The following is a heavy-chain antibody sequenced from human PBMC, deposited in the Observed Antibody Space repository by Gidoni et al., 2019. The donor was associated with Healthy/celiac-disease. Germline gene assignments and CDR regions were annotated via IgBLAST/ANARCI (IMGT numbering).Heavy chain of an antibody. Sequence: QLQLQESGPGLVKPSETLSLTCTVSGGAISSSSYYWGWIRQPPGKGLEWIGGIYYSGSTYYTPSLKSRVTISVDTSKNQFSLKLSSVTAADTAVYYCARDDGSRGWSHFAYWGQGTLVTVSS. D-gene: IGHD6-19*01. CDR3: ARDDGSRGWSHFAY. CDR1: GGAISSSSYY. V-gene: IGHV4-39*07. CDR2: IYYSGST. J-gene: IGHJ4*02.